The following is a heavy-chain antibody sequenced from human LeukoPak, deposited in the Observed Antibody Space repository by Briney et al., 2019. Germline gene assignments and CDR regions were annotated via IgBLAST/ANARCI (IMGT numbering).Heavy chain of an antibody. CDR1: GYSFSSYW. V-gene: IGHV5-51*01. CDR2: IYPGGSET. Sequence: GESLTISCTGLGYSFSSYWNAWVRQRPGKGLEWMGIIYPGGSETRYDPSFQGQVTISADSSTSTAYLQWSSLRASDTAMYYCARASRDGYNQNFDHWGQGTLVTVSS. CDR3: ARASRDGYNQNFDH. D-gene: IGHD5-24*01. J-gene: IGHJ4*02.